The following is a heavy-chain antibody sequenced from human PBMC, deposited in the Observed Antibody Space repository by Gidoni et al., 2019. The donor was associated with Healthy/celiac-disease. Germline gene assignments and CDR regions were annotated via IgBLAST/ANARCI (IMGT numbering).Heavy chain of an antibody. D-gene: IGHD5-12*01. CDR2: IYYSGST. CDR3: ASPTMSASRDAFDI. Sequence: QLQLQESGPGLVKPSAALSLTCTVSGCPISSGSYYWGWIRQPPGKGRGGVGNIYYSGSTYYNPSLKSRVTISVDTSKNQFSLRLSSVTAADTAVYYCASPTMSASRDAFDIWGQGTMVTVSS. CDR1: GCPISSGSYY. J-gene: IGHJ3*02. V-gene: IGHV4-39*01.